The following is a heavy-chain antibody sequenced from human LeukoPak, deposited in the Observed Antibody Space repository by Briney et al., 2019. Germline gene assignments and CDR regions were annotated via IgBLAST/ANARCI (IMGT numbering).Heavy chain of an antibody. Sequence: SVKVSCKASGGTFSSYAISWVRQAPGQVLEWMGRIIPILGIANYAQKFQGRVTITADKSTSTAYMELSSLRSEDTAVYYCAIHGCLSHYGMDVWGQGTTVTVSS. D-gene: IGHD3-10*01. CDR3: AIHGCLSHYGMDV. V-gene: IGHV1-69*04. CDR2: IIPILGIA. CDR1: GGTFSSYA. J-gene: IGHJ6*02.